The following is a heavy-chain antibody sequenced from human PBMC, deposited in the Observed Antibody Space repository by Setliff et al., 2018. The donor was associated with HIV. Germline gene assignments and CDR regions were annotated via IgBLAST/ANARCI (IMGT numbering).Heavy chain of an antibody. CDR2: IIPFLATA. J-gene: IGHJ4*02. CDR3: ARGRDSLISVTTAADS. Sequence: SVKVSCKTSGDTFSKHVISWVRQAPGQGLEWMGGIIPFLATADYAQKFKGRVTITADESTGTAYMELTSLKYEDTAVYYCARGRDSLISVTTAADSWGQGTLVTVSS. V-gene: IGHV1-69*13. D-gene: IGHD3-9*01. CDR1: GDTFSKHV.